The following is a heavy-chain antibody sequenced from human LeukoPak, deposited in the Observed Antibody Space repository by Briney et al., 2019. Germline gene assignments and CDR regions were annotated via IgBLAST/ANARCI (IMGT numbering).Heavy chain of an antibody. Sequence: ASVKVSCKXSGGTFSSYAISWVRQAPGQGLEWMGRIIPIFGTASYAQKLQGRVTMTTDTSTSTAYMELRSLRSDDTAVYYCARDLHGSGSSDALDIWGQGTMVTVSS. CDR3: ARDLHGSGSSDALDI. V-gene: IGHV1-69*05. CDR1: GGTFSSYA. D-gene: IGHD3-10*01. J-gene: IGHJ3*02. CDR2: IIPIFGTA.